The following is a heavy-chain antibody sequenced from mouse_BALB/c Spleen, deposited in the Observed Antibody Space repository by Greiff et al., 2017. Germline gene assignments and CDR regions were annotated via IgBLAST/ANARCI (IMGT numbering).Heavy chain of an antibody. V-gene: IGHV1-69*02. J-gene: IGHJ4*01. CDR3: AYGNYGAMDY. D-gene: IGHD2-10*02. CDR1: GYTFTSYW. Sequence: QVQLQQPGAELVRPGASVKLSCKASGYTFTSYWINWVKQRPGQGLEWIGNIYPSDSYTNYNQKFKDKATLTVDKSSSTAYMQLSSLTSEDSAVYYCAYGNYGAMDYWGQGTSGTVSS. CDR2: IYPSDSYT.